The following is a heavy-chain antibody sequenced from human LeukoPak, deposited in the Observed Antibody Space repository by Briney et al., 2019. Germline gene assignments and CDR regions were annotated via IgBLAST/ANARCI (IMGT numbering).Heavy chain of an antibody. CDR2: IYYSGST. Sequence: PSETLSLTCTVSGGSISSYYWSWIRQPPGKGLEWIGYIYYSGSTNYNPSLKSRVTISVDTSKNQFSLKLSSVTAADTAVYYCARDPGGYYDSSGPYFDYWGQGTLVTVSS. CDR3: ARDPGGYYDSSGPYFDY. J-gene: IGHJ4*02. CDR1: GGSISSYY. D-gene: IGHD3-22*01. V-gene: IGHV4-59*01.